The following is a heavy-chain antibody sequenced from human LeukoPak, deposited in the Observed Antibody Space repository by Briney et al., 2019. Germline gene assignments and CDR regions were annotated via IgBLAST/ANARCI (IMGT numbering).Heavy chain of an antibody. CDR3: ARGVSGSYYSSLIFYMDV. CDR2: ISAYNGNT. J-gene: IGHJ6*03. CDR1: GYTLTSYG. V-gene: IGHV1-18*01. Sequence: GASVKVSCKASGYTLTSYGISWVRQAPGQGLEWMGWISAYNGNTNYAQKLQGRVTMTTDTSTSTAYMELSSLRSEDTAVYYCARGVSGSYYSSLIFYMDVWGKGTTVTVSS. D-gene: IGHD1-26*01.